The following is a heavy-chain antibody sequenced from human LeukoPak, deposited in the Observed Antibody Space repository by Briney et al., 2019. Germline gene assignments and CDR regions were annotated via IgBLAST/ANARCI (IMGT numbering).Heavy chain of an antibody. CDR2: INHSGST. Sequence: SETLSLTCAVYGGSFSGYYWSWIRQPPGKGLEWIGEINHSGSTNYNPSLKSRVTISVDTSKNQFSLKLSSVTAADTAVYYRARLVVVNPGYYYYYGMDVWGQGTTVTVSS. CDR3: ARLVVVNPGYYYYYGMDV. V-gene: IGHV4-34*01. D-gene: IGHD3-22*01. CDR1: GGSFSGYY. J-gene: IGHJ6*02.